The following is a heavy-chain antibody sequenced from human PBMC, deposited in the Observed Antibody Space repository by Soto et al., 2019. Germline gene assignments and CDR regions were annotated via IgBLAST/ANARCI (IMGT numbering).Heavy chain of an antibody. D-gene: IGHD6-13*01. CDR1: GFTFSSYA. CDR3: AKLRSSLYQIDI. CDR2: ISGSGGST. V-gene: IGHV3-23*01. J-gene: IGHJ3*02. Sequence: EVQLLESGGGLVQPGGSLRLSCAASGFTFSSYAMSWVRQAPGKGLEWVSAISGSGGSTYYADSVKGRFTISRDNSKNSLYLQMNSLRAEDTAVYYCAKLRSSLYQIDIWGQGTMVTVSS.